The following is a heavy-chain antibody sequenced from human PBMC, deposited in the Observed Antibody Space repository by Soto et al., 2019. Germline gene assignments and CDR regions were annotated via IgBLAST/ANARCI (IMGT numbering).Heavy chain of an antibody. V-gene: IGHV1-69*15. D-gene: IGHD4-4*01. CDR2: IIPLFRTP. CDR3: ARDNDRLQLGGNYYYILDV. Sequence: QVQLVQSGAEMKEPGSSVKVSCKTSGGTFSSSAISWLRQAPRQGLEWMGRIIPLFRTPDYAQKFQGRVTIAADESTSTAYMELSSLRSEDTAVYYCARDNDRLQLGGNYYYILDVWGQGTTITVSS. CDR1: GGTFSSSA. J-gene: IGHJ6*02.